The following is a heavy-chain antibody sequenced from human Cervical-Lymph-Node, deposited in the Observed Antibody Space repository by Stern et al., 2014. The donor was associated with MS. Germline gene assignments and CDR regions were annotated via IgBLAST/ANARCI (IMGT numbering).Heavy chain of an antibody. Sequence: VQLVESGGGLVKPGGSLRLSCAASGFTFSSYSMNWVRQAPGKGLEWVASSSSGGSYISYADSLKGRFTISRDNAKNSLYLQMNSLRAEDTAVYYCARGRGGNYRYYFDYWGQGTLVTVSS. D-gene: IGHD4-23*01. CDR3: ARGRGGNYRYYFDY. V-gene: IGHV3-21*01. CDR2: SSSGGSYI. J-gene: IGHJ4*02. CDR1: GFTFSSYS.